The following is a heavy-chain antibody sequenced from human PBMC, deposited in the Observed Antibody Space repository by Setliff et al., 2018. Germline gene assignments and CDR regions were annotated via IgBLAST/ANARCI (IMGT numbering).Heavy chain of an antibody. CDR3: ARSRSNFWSGYFNWFDP. V-gene: IGHV5-51*01. CDR2: IYPGDSDT. D-gene: IGHD3-3*01. J-gene: IGHJ5*02. CDR1: GYRFTSYW. Sequence: GESLTISCKGSGYRFTSYWIGWVRQMPGKGLEWMGIIYPGDSDTRYSPSFQGQVTISVDKSISTAYLQWSSLKASDTAMYYCARSRSNFWSGYFNWFDPWGQGTLVTVS.